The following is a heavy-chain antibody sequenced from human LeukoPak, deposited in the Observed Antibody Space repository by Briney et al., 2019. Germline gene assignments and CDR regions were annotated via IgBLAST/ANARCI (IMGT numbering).Heavy chain of an antibody. V-gene: IGHV3-7*03. CDR1: GFSLSTSG. CDR2: IKQDGSEK. CDR3: ARDSGGIAAAGIDY. Sequence: LTLTCTFSGFSLSTSGMCVSWVRQAPGKGLEWVANIKQDGSEKYYVDSVKGRFTISRDNAKNSLYLQMNSLRAEDTAVYYCARDSGGIAAAGIDYWGQGTLVTVSS. J-gene: IGHJ4*02. D-gene: IGHD6-13*01.